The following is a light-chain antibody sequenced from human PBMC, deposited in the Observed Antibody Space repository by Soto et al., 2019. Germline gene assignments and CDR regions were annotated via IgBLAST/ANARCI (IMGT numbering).Light chain of an antibody. CDR1: QSVSSY. Sequence: IALTQSPGTLSLSPWERAHLSCRASQSVSSYLAWYQQKPGQAPRLLIYDASNRATGIPARFSGSGSGTDFTLTISSLEPEDFAVYYCQQRSNWPLTFGGGTKVEIK. CDR3: QQRSNWPLT. J-gene: IGKJ4*01. CDR2: DAS. V-gene: IGKV3-11*01.